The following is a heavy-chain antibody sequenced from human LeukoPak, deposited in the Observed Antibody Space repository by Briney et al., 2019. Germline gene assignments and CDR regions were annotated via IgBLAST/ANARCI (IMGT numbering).Heavy chain of an antibody. CDR2: ISYDGSNK. CDR1: GFTFSSYA. CDR3: ARSRLTDHPIDY. V-gene: IGHV3-30-3*01. Sequence: GRSLRLSCAASGFTFSSYAMHWVRQAPGKGLEWVAVISYDGSNKYYADSVKGRFTISRDNSKNTLYLQMNSLRAEDTAVYYCARSRLTDHPIDYWGQGTLVTVSS. J-gene: IGHJ4*02. D-gene: IGHD1-14*01.